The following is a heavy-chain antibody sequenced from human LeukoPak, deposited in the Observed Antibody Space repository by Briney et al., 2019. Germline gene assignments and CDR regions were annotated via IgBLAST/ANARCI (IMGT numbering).Heavy chain of an antibody. Sequence: GGSLRLSCVASGFTFNNYAMSWVRQTPGRGLEWVSAMSGSGTSTYYVDSVKGRFTISRDTSKSTVYLQMNSLRAEDTALYYCAKDRYYDFWSGYYIGDNWGQGTLVTVSS. D-gene: IGHD3-3*01. CDR1: GFTFNNYA. CDR3: AKDRYYDFWSGYYIGDN. J-gene: IGHJ4*02. V-gene: IGHV3-23*01. CDR2: MSGSGTST.